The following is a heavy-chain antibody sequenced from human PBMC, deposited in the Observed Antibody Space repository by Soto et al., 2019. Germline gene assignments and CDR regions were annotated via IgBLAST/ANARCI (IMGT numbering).Heavy chain of an antibody. CDR1: KNTSSAYY. J-gene: IGHJ4*02. Sequence: QVQLVQSGAEVTKPGAQVRASCRAPKNTSSAYYLHWARQAPGQRLEWLGWINPNGGGTISAQRFQGRLTMTRDTSITTAYMELSRLTSDDTAFYYCATSSDWSPLLDFWGQGTLVTVSS. CDR3: ATSSDWSPLLDF. V-gene: IGHV1-2*02. CDR2: INPNGGGT. D-gene: IGHD6-19*01.